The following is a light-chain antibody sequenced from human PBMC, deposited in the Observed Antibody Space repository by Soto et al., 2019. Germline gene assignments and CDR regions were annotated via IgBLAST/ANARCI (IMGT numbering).Light chain of an antibody. CDR3: QQYNAHPYT. CDR2: RAS. J-gene: IGKJ2*01. Sequence: DFQMTQSPSTLSASVGDRVTITCRASQSIHSWVAWYQQKPGTTPKLLIYRASTLQSGVPSRFAGSGSGTEFTLNINNLQPDDYASYFGQQYNAHPYTFGQGTKLEIK. CDR1: QSIHSW. V-gene: IGKV1-5*03.